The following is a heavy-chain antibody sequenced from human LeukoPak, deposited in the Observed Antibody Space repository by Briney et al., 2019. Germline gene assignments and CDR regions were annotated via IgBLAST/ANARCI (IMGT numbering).Heavy chain of an antibody. V-gene: IGHV3-33*01. J-gene: IGHJ1*01. CDR2: IWYDGSNK. D-gene: IGHD6-19*01. CDR1: GFTFSSYG. Sequence: GESLRLSCAASGFTFSSYGMHWVRQAPGKGLEWVAVIWYDGSNKYYADSVKGRFTISRDNSKNTLYLQMNSLRAEDTAVYYCASAGYSSGWYQGEYFQHWGQGTLVTVSS. CDR3: ASAGYSSGWYQGEYFQH.